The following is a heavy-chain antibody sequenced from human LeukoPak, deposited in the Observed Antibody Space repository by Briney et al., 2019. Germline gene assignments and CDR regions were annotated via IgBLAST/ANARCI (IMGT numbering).Heavy chain of an antibody. J-gene: IGHJ3*01. CDR1: GGSISSADYY. V-gene: IGHV4-30-4*08. CDR2: IYYSGNT. D-gene: IGHD3-22*01. CDR3: ARATITMAVGVPADAFDL. Sequence: PSETLSLTCTVSGGSISSADYYWSWIRQPPGKGLEWIGYIYYSGNTYYNPSLKSRVTISVDRSKNQFSLKQSSVTAADTAVYYCARATITMAVGVPADAFDLWGQGTMVTVSS.